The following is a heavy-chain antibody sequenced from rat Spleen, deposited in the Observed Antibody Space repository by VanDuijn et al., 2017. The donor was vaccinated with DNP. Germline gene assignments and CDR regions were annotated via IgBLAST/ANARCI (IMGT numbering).Heavy chain of an antibody. J-gene: IGHJ4*01. Sequence: EVQLVESGGGLVQPGRSLKLSCAASGFTFSNNGMAWVRQAPTKGLEWVATISYDGSSTYYRDSVKGRFTISRDNAKSNLYLQMDSLRSEDTATYYCTTLYGYYVMDAWGQGASVTVSS. V-gene: IGHV5-29*01. CDR3: TTLYGYYVMDA. CDR1: GFTFSNNG. D-gene: IGHD1-11*01. CDR2: ISYDGSST.